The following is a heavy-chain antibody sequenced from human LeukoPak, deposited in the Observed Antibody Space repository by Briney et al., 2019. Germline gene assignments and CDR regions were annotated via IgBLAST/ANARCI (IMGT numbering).Heavy chain of an antibody. CDR3: ARAVLTPSGYIWHFDL. CDR2: INYSGST. CDR1: GDSISSGDYW. V-gene: IGHV4-31*03. D-gene: IGHD3-3*01. Sequence: SQTLSLTCTVSGDSISSGDYWWSWIRQYPGKGLEWFGCINYSGSTYYNPSLRSRVTMSVDTSKNQFSLKLSSVTAADTAVYYCARAVLTPSGYIWHFDLWGRGTLVTVSS. J-gene: IGHJ2*01.